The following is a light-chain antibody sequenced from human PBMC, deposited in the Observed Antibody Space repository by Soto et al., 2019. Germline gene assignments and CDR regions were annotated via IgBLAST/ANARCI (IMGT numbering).Light chain of an antibody. CDR3: QSYASSLSHVV. CDR1: SSNIGSYYD. Sequence: QSVLTQPPSVSGAPGQRVTIPCTGSSSNIGSYYDVHWYQQLPGTVPKLLIYGDNNRPSGVPDRFFGSKSGTSASLAITGLQAEDEADYYCQSYASSLSHVVFGGGTKVTVL. J-gene: IGLJ2*01. CDR2: GDN. V-gene: IGLV1-40*01.